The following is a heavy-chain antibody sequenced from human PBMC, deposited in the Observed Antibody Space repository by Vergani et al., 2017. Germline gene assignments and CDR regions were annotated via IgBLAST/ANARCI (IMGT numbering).Heavy chain of an antibody. J-gene: IGHJ4*02. Sequence: EVQLLESGGGLVQPGGSLRLSCAASGFTFSSYAMSWVRQAPGKGLEWVSAISGSGGSTYYADSVKGRFTISRDNSKNTLYLQMSSLRAEDTAVYYCAKCGVRRSEGYCTNGVCYGFDYWGQGTLVTVSS. V-gene: IGHV3-23*01. CDR2: ISGSGGST. D-gene: IGHD2-8*01. CDR3: AKCGVRRSEGYCTNGVCYGFDY. CDR1: GFTFSSYA.